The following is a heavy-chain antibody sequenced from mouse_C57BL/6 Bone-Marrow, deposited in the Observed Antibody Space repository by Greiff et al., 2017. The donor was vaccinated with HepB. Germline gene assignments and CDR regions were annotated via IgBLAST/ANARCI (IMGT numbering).Heavy chain of an antibody. V-gene: IGHV1-50*01. CDR3: AREGAYWFAY. J-gene: IGHJ3*01. CDR1: GYTFTSYW. CDR2: IDPSDSYT. D-gene: IGHD6-5*01. Sequence: VKLQQPGAELVKPGASVKMSCKASGYTFTSYWMQWVKQRPGQGLERIGEIDPSDSYTNYNQKFKGKATLTVDTSSSTAYMQLSSLTSEDSAVYYCAREGAYWFAYWGQGTLVTVSA.